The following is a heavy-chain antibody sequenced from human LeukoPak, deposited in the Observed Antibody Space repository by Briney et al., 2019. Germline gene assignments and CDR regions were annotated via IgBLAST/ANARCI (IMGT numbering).Heavy chain of an antibody. D-gene: IGHD2-21*02. CDR1: GFTFSSYA. CDR3: AKDTHGIVVVTTVGY. CDR2: ISGSGGST. J-gene: IGHJ4*02. Sequence: GGSLRLSCAASGFTFSSYAMSWVRQAPGKGLEWVSAISGSGGSTYYADSVKGRFTISRDNSKNTLYLQMNSLRAEDTAVYYCAKDTHGIVVVTTVGYWGQGTLVTVSS. V-gene: IGHV3-23*01.